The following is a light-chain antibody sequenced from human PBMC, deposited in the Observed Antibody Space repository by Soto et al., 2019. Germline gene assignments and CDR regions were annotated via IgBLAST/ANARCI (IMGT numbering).Light chain of an antibody. V-gene: IGKV1-39*01. CDR1: QSISGG. CDR2: DVS. CDR3: QQSYSTPPWT. Sequence: IPVSHSAPALSTSIGDRVTITFRVSQSISGGLDGYEQKPGKAPKLLIYDVSSLERGVPSRFSGSGSGTDFTLTISSLQPEDFATYFCQQSYSTPPWTFGQGAKVDI. J-gene: IGKJ1*01.